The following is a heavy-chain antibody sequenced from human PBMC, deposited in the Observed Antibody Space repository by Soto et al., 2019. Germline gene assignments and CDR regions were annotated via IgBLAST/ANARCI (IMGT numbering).Heavy chain of an antibody. D-gene: IGHD5-12*01. J-gene: IGHJ4*02. V-gene: IGHV4-31*03. CDR2: IYYSGST. CDR1: GGSISSGGYY. CDR3: ARVEEMATIIDY. Sequence: QVQLQESGPGLVKPSQTLSLTCTVSGGSISSGGYYWSWIRQHPGKGLEWIGYIYYSGSTYYNPSLRSRVTRSVDTSKNQFSLKLSSVTAADTAVYYCARVEEMATIIDYWGQGTLVTVSS.